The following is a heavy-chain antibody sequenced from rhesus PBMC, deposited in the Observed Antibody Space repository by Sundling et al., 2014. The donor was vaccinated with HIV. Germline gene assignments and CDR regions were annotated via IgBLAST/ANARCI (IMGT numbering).Heavy chain of an antibody. V-gene: IGHV4-160*01. CDR2: VYGSGGNT. CDR1: GASIRDNY. Sequence: QVQLQESGPRLVKPSETLSLTCTVSGASIRDNYWSWSRQVPGKGLEWIGRVYGSGGNTDYDPSLKSRLTISKDTSKNQFSLRLRSVAAADTAVYHCVRGHIYYGLDSWGQGVVVTVSS. J-gene: IGHJ6*01. CDR3: VRGHIYYGLDS.